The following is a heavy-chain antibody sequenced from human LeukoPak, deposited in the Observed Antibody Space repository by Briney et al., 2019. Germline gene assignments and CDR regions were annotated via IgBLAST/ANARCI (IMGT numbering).Heavy chain of an antibody. CDR2: INPNSGGT. CDR3: ARVGVGYCNVNRCPPPDY. J-gene: IGHJ4*02. CDR1: GYTFTGYF. V-gene: IGHV1-2*02. Sequence: ASVKVSCKASGYTFTGYFLHWMRQAPGQGLEWMGWINPNSGGTNFAQKFQGRVTVTRDTSISTAYMELSRLRSDDTAVYYCARVGVGYCNVNRCPPPDYWGQGTQVTVSS. D-gene: IGHD2-15*01.